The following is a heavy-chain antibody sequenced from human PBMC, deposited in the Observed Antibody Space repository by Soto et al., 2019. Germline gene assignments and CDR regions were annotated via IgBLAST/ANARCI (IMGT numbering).Heavy chain of an antibody. D-gene: IGHD3-22*01. Sequence: ASVKVSCKASGCTFTNYAMHWVRQAPGQRLEWVGWINAGNGNTKYSQKFQGRVTITRDTSASTAYMELSSLTSEDTAVYYCARVWASYYDTSGPIDYWGQGTVVTVSS. CDR2: INAGNGNT. J-gene: IGHJ4*02. CDR1: GCTFTNYA. V-gene: IGHV1-3*01. CDR3: ARVWASYYDTSGPIDY.